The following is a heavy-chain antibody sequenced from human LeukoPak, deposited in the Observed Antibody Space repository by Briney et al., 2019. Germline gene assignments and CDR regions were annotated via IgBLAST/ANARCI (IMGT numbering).Heavy chain of an antibody. CDR1: GGSISSYY. J-gene: IGHJ3*02. D-gene: IGHD2-2*01. CDR2: IYYSGST. CDR3: AREPMLHAFDI. V-gene: IGHV4-59*01. Sequence: PSETLSLTCTVSGGSISSYYWSWIRQPPGKGLEWIGYIYYSGSTNYNPSLKSRVTISVDTSKNQFSLKLSSVTAADTAVYYCAREPMLHAFDIWGQGTMVTVSS.